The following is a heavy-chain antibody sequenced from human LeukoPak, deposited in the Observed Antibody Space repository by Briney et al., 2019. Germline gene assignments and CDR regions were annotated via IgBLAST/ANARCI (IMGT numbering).Heavy chain of an antibody. CDR2: INSDGSST. CDR1: GFTFSSYW. V-gene: IGHV3-74*01. D-gene: IGHD3-22*01. CDR3: AKSFPHYYDSSGYYYFDY. Sequence: PGGSLRLSCAASGFTFSSYWMHWVRQAPGKGLVWVSLINSDGSSTSYADSVKGRFTISRDNAKNTLYLQMNSLRAEDTAVYYCAKSFPHYYDSSGYYYFDYWGQGTLVTVSS. J-gene: IGHJ4*02.